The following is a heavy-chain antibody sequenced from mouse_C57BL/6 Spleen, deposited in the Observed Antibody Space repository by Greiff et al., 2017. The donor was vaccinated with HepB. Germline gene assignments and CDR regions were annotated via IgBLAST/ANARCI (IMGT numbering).Heavy chain of an antibody. CDR3: TKPYYYGTPSWFAY. Sequence: QVQLQQSGAELVRPGASVTLSCKASGYTFTDYEMHWVKQTPVHGLEWIGAIDPETGGTAYNQKFKGKAILTADKSSSTAYMELRSLTSEDSAVYYCTKPYYYGTPSWFAYWGQGTLVTVSA. J-gene: IGHJ3*01. CDR2: IDPETGGT. CDR1: GYTFTDYE. D-gene: IGHD1-1*01. V-gene: IGHV1-15*01.